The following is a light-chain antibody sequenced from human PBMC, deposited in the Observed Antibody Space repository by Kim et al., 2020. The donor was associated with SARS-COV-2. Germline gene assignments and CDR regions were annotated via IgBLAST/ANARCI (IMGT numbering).Light chain of an antibody. CDR3: QQSLRVPLT. V-gene: IGKV1-39*01. CDR2: TGS. J-gene: IGKJ4*01. Sequence: DIQLSQSPSSLSASVGDRVTITCRASQSIAGYLNWYQHKPGTAPKLLIYTGSTLNRGVPSRFSGSGSGADYTLTISSLQLEDSATYYCQQSLRVPLTFGGGTKVDIK. CDR1: QSIAGY.